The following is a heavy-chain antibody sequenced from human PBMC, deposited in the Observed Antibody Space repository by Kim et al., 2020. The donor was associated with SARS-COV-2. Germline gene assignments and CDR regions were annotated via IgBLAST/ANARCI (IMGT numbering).Heavy chain of an antibody. J-gene: IGHJ4*02. CDR3: AILPGEDYGDYFDY. Sequence: ASVKVSCKASGYTFTGYYMHWVRQAPGQGLEWMGRINPNSGGTNYAQKFQGRVTMTRDTSISTAYMELSRLRSDDTAVYYCAILPGEDYGDYFDYWGQGTLVTVSS. D-gene: IGHD4-17*01. V-gene: IGHV1-2*06. CDR2: INPNSGGT. CDR1: GYTFTGYY.